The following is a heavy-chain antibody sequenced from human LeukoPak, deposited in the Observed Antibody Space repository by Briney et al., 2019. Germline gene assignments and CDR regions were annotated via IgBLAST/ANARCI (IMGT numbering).Heavy chain of an antibody. J-gene: IGHJ6*04. D-gene: IGHD3-16*01. CDR2: IKKDGSEI. Sequence: GGSLRLSCTASGFTFSNYWMSWVRQALGKGLEWVATIKKDGSEIFYVDSVKGRFTISRDNAENSLFLQMNSLRAEDTASYYCARDWGGMDVWAKGTTVTVSS. CDR3: ARDWGGMDV. CDR1: GFTFSNYW. V-gene: IGHV3-7*03.